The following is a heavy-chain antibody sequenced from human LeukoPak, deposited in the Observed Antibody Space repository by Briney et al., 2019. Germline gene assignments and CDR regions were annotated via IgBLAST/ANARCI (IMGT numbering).Heavy chain of an antibody. CDR3: ARSGPQGPDCHPY. Sequence: PGGSLRLSCAASGFTFSTYWMSWVRQVPGKGLEWVASINQDENHKHYVTSVKGRFTISRDNVKNSVFLQLNALRAEDTAVYYCARSGPQGPDCHPYWGQGALVTVSS. CDR1: GFTFSTYW. J-gene: IGHJ4*02. D-gene: IGHD2-21*02. CDR2: INQDENHK. V-gene: IGHV3-7*03.